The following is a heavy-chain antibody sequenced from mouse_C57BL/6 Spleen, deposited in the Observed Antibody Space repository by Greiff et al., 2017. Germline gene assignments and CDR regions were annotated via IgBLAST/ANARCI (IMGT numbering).Heavy chain of an antibody. D-gene: IGHD4-1*01. Sequence: QVQLQQPGAELVKPGASVKLSCKASGYTFTSYWMQWVKQGPGQGLEWIGEIDPSDSYTNYNQKFKGKATLTVDTSSSTAYMQLSSLTSEDSAVYYCALASGTWFAYWGQGTLVTVSA. V-gene: IGHV1-50*01. CDR2: IDPSDSYT. CDR1: GYTFTSYW. CDR3: ALASGTWFAY. J-gene: IGHJ3*01.